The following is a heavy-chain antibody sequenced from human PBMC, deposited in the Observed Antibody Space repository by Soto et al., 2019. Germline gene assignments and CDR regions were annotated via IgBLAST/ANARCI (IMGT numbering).Heavy chain of an antibody. D-gene: IGHD4-17*01. CDR2: ISWNTANI. CDR3: AIDAGSGYGDYAFAY. V-gene: IGHV3-9*01. Sequence: EVQLVESGGGLVQPGRSLRLSCAASGFTLDDFAMHWVRQVPGKGLEWVSGISWNTANIGYLESMQGRFTISGDNAKTSLYLQMNILRPQDTAIYYCAIDAGSGYGDYAFAYRGQATLCTVSA. J-gene: IGHJ4*02. CDR1: GFTLDDFA.